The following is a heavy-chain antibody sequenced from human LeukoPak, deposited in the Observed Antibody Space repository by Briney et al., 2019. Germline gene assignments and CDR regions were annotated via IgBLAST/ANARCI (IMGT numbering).Heavy chain of an antibody. CDR3: AKDLYSSSWSGSYFDY. D-gene: IGHD6-13*01. CDR1: GFTFSSYG. CDR2: IRYDGSNK. Sequence: PGGSLRLSCAASGFTFSSYGMHWVRQAPGKGLEWVAFIRYDGSNKYYADSVKGRFTISRDNSKNTLYLQMNSLRAEDTAVYYCAKDLYSSSWSGSYFDYWGQGTLVTVSS. V-gene: IGHV3-30*02. J-gene: IGHJ4*02.